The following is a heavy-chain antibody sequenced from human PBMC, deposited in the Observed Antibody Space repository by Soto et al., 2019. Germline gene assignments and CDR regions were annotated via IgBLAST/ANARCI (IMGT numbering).Heavy chain of an antibody. CDR2: ISGDGGST. J-gene: IGHJ4*02. CDR1: GFTFSNYA. D-gene: IGHD4-4*01. V-gene: IGHV3-23*01. Sequence: EVQLLESGGGLVQPGGSLRLSCAASGFTFSNYAMTWVRQAPGKGLEWVSAISGDGGSTYYADSVKGRFTISRDNSKKTLYLQMNSLRAGDTAIFYCARGKQMTTVTTRRAFDYWGQGTLVTVSS. CDR3: ARGKQMTTVTTRRAFDY.